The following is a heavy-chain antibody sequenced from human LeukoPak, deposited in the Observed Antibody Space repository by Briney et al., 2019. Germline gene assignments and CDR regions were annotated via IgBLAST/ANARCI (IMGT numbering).Heavy chain of an antibody. Sequence: GASVKVSCKASGYTFTSYGISWVRQAPGQGLEWMGWISAYNGNTNYAQKLQGRVTMTTDTSTSTAYMELRSLRSDDTAVYYCARDLKYYYDSSGPDPHFDYWGQGTLVTVSS. CDR1: GYTFTSYG. J-gene: IGHJ4*02. CDR3: ARDLKYYYDSSGPDPHFDY. D-gene: IGHD3-22*01. CDR2: ISAYNGNT. V-gene: IGHV1-18*01.